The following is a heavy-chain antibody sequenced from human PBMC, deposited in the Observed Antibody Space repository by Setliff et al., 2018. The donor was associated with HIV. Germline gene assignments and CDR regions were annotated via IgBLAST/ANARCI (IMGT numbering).Heavy chain of an antibody. D-gene: IGHD6-19*01. CDR2: ISAYNGDT. J-gene: IGHJ3*02. V-gene: IGHV1-18*01. CDR1: GYTFTSYG. Sequence: ASVKVSCKASGYTFTSYGISWLRQAPGQGLEWMGWISAYNGDTQSTQKLQGRVTMTTDTSTSTAYMELRSLRSDDTAVYYCARDSEPGIAVAGADAFDIWGQGTMVTVSS. CDR3: ARDSEPGIAVAGADAFDI.